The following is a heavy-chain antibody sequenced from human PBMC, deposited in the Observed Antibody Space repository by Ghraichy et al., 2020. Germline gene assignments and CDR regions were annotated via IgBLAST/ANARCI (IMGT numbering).Heavy chain of an antibody. Sequence: GESLNISCKASGYTFTGYYMHWVRQAPGQGLEWMGWINPNSGGTNYAQKFQGRVTMTRDTSISTAYMELSRLRSDDTAVYYCARVMKYCSGGSCYHYYFDYWGQGTLVTVSS. CDR1: GYTFTGYY. CDR2: INPNSGGT. J-gene: IGHJ4*02. D-gene: IGHD2-15*01. V-gene: IGHV1-2*02. CDR3: ARVMKYCSGGSCYHYYFDY.